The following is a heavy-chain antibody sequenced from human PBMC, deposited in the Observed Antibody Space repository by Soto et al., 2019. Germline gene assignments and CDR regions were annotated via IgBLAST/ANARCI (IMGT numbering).Heavy chain of an antibody. J-gene: IGHJ6*02. D-gene: IGHD3-3*01. CDR1: GFTFSSYA. Sequence: GGSLRLSCAASGFTFSSYAMSWVRQAPGKGLEWVSAISGSGGSTYYADSVKGRFTISRDNSKNTLYLQMNSLRAEDTAVYYCAKRVPYYDFWSGYYDSSGYYGMDVWGPGTTVTVSS. V-gene: IGHV3-23*01. CDR2: ISGSGGST. CDR3: AKRVPYYDFWSGYYDSSGYYGMDV.